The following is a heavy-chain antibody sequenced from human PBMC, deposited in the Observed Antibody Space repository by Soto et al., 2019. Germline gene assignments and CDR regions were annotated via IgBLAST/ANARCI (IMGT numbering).Heavy chain of an antibody. CDR3: ARRECSGGTCSFDH. D-gene: IGHD2-15*01. Sequence: QLQLQESGPGLVKPSETLSLTCSVSGDSISSSNYYRAWIRQPPGKGLEWIGSIHYTGSTYYNPSLKSRVTISVDTSKNLFSRKLTYVSAADTDVYFCARRECSGGTCSFDHWGQGTLVTVSS. V-gene: IGHV4-39*01. CDR1: GDSISSSNYY. CDR2: IHYTGST. J-gene: IGHJ5*02.